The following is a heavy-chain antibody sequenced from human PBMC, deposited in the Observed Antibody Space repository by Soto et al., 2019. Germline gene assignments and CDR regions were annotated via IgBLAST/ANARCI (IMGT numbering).Heavy chain of an antibody. CDR1: GYTFTSYG. CDR3: ARDRRENSWYGDAFDI. D-gene: IGHD2-15*01. CDR2: ISAYNGNT. V-gene: IGHV1-18*01. Sequence: GASVKVSCKASGYTFTSYGISWVRQAPGQGLEWMGWISAYNGNTNYAQKLQGRVTMTTDTSTSTAYMELRSLRSDDTAVYYCARDRRENSWYGDAFDIWGQGTMVTVSS. J-gene: IGHJ3*02.